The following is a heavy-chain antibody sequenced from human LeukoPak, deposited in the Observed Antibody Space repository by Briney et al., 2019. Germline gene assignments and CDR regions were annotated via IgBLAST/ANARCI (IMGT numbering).Heavy chain of an antibody. V-gene: IGHV4-30-2*01. Sequence: SETLSLTCDVSGGSVSSADYSWSWIRQPPGRGLEWIGFIFHGGSSYYNPSLKSRVTISIDRSKNQFSLELNSVTAADTAVYYCARGFDDYYAASGATWVYFDYWGQGSLVTVSS. J-gene: IGHJ4*02. CDR1: GGSVSSADYS. D-gene: IGHD2-15*01. CDR3: ARGFDDYYAASGATWVYFDY. CDR2: IFHGGSS.